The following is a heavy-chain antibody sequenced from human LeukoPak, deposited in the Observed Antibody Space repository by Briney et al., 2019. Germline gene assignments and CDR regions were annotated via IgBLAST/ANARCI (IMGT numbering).Heavy chain of an antibody. CDR3: AREARDGYNYGWFDP. CDR1: GFTFSSYG. D-gene: IGHD5-24*01. CDR2: IWYDGSNK. J-gene: IGHJ5*02. Sequence: GGSLGLSCAASGFTFSSYGMHWVRQAPGKGLEGVAVIWYDGSNKYYADSVKGRFTISRDNSKNTLYLQMNSLRAEDTAVYYCAREARDGYNYGWFDPWGQGTLVTVSS. V-gene: IGHV3-33*01.